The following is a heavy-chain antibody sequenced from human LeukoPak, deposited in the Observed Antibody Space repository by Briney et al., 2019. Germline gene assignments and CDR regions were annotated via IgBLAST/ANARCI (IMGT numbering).Heavy chain of an antibody. CDR2: MNPNSGNT. CDR1: GYTFTSYD. V-gene: IGHV1-8*01. J-gene: IGHJ4*02. Sequence: ASVKVSCKASGYTFTSYDINWVRQATGQGLEWMGWMNPNSGNTGYAQKFQGRVTMTRNTSISTAYMELSSLRSDDTAVYYCVRGAKCSGGRCDSKEYVYYFDYWGQGTLVTVSS. D-gene: IGHD6-25*01. CDR3: VRGAKCSGGRCDSKEYVYYFDY.